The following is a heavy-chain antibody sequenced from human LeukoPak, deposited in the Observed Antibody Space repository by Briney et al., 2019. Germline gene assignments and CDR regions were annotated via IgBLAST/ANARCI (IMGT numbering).Heavy chain of an antibody. V-gene: IGHV4-4*09. Sequence: SETLSLTCTVSGGSISSYYWSWIRQPPGKGLEWIGYIYTSGSTNYNPSLKSRVTISVDTSKNQFSLKLSSVTAADTAVYYCAGGRRRDYFDYWGQGTLVTVSS. J-gene: IGHJ4*02. CDR2: IYTSGST. CDR3: AGGRRRDYFDY. D-gene: IGHD1-26*01. CDR1: GGSISSYY.